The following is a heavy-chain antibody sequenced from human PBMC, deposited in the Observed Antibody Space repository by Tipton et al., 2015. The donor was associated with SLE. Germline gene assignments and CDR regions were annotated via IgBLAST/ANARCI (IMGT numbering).Heavy chain of an antibody. Sequence: QLVQSGAEVKKPGASVKVSCKASGYTFTSYEINWVRQATGQGLEWMGWMNPNSGNTYYAQKFQGRVTMTRNTSISTAYMELSSLRSEGTAVYYCARINRRDPWKNYHPTDAFDIWGQGRMVTVSS. CDR3: ARINRRDPWKNYHPTDAFDI. V-gene: IGHV1-8*01. J-gene: IGHJ3*02. CDR1: GYTFTSYE. D-gene: IGHD1-1*01. CDR2: MNPNSGNT.